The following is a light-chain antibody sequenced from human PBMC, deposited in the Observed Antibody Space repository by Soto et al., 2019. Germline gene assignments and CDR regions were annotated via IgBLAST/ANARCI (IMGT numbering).Light chain of an antibody. V-gene: IGKV1-39*01. CDR2: AAS. J-gene: IGKJ1*01. Sequence: DIQMTQSPSSLSASVGDRVTVTCRSSQSITNYLNWYQQQPGKAPKLLIYAASTLQSGVPSRVSGSGSGTDFTLTISSLQPEDFATYCCQHNCRSPLTFGQGNRVESK. CDR3: QHNCRSPLT. CDR1: QSITNY.